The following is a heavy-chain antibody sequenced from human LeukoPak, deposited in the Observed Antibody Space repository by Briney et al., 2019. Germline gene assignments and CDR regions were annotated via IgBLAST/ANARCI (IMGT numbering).Heavy chain of an antibody. J-gene: IGHJ4*02. CDR2: IRSKAYGGTT. V-gene: IGHV3-49*03. D-gene: IGHD1-26*01. CDR1: GFTFGVYA. CDR3: TTHGSYSHY. Sequence: PGRSLRLSCTASGFTFGVYAMSWFRQAPGKGLEWVGFIRSKAYGGTTEYAASVKGRFTISRDDSKSIAYLQMNSLKTEDTAVYYCTTHGSYSHYWGEGTLVTVSS.